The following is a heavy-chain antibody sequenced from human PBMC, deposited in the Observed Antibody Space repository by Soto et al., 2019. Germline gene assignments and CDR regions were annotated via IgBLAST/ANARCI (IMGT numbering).Heavy chain of an antibody. Sequence: SETLSLTCTVSGGSISSYYWSWIRQPPGKGLEWIGYIYYSGSTNYNPSLKSRVTISVDTSKNQFSLKLSSVTAADTAVYYCARDSGDILTGYYLDYWGQGTLVTVSS. CDR3: ARDSGDILTGYYLDY. D-gene: IGHD3-9*01. CDR1: GGSISSYY. J-gene: IGHJ4*02. V-gene: IGHV4-59*01. CDR2: IYYSGST.